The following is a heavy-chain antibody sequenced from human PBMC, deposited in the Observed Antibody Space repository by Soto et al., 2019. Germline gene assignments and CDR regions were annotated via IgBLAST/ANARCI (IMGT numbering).Heavy chain of an antibody. J-gene: IGHJ5*02. D-gene: IGHD3-3*01. CDR1: GGSISSSSYY. V-gene: IGHV4-39*01. CDR2: IYYSGST. CDR3: QLRSDYDFWSGPLDWFAP. Sequence: QLQLQESGPGLVKPSETLSLTCTVSGGSISSSSYYWGWIRQPPGKGLEWIGSIYYSGSTYYNPSLTSRVTISVDTSQNQFSLKLSSVTAADTSVYYCQLRSDYDFWSGPLDWFAPWGQGTLVTVSS.